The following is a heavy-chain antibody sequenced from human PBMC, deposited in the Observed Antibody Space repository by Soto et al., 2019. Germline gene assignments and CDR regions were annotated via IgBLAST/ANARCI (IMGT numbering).Heavy chain of an antibody. J-gene: IGHJ6*02. Sequence: SLRLSCAASGFTFSSYAMSWVRQAPGKGLEWVSAISGSGGSTYYADSVKGRFTISRDNSKNTLYLQMNSLRAEDTAVYYCAKDYVPYYYGMDVWGQGTTVTVSS. CDR1: GFTFSSYA. CDR3: AKDYVPYYYGMDV. CDR2: ISGSGGST. D-gene: IGHD2-2*01. V-gene: IGHV3-23*01.